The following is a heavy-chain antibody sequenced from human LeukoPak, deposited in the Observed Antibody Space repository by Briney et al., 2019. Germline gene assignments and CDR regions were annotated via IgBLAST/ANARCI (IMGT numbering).Heavy chain of an antibody. Sequence: SETLSLTCTVSGGSISSYYWSWIRQPPGKGLEWIGYIYYSGSTNYNPSLKSRVTISVDTSKNQFSLKLSSVTAADTAVYYCARVPSGSYYDYYCYYGMDVWGQGTTVTVSS. J-gene: IGHJ6*02. CDR3: ARVPSGSYYDYYCYYGMDV. CDR2: IYYSGST. D-gene: IGHD1-26*01. V-gene: IGHV4-59*01. CDR1: GGSISSYY.